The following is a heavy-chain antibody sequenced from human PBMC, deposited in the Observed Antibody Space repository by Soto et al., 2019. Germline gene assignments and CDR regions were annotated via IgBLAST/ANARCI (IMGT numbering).Heavy chain of an antibody. D-gene: IGHD3-16*01. Sequence: EVQLVESGGGLVQPGGSLRLSCAASGFTFSRYRMSWVRQAPGKGLEWVANIKQDGSEKYYVDSVKGRFTISRDNAKNSLSLQMNSLRVEDTAVYYCATWGGPGDYWGQGTLVTVSS. CDR2: IKQDGSEK. CDR1: GFTFSRYR. V-gene: IGHV3-7*01. J-gene: IGHJ4*02. CDR3: ATWGGPGDY.